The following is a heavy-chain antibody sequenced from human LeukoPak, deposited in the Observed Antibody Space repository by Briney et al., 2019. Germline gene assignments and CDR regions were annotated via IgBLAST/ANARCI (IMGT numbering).Heavy chain of an antibody. D-gene: IGHD2-2*01. CDR2: MNPNSGNT. Sequence: ASVKVSCKASGYTFTSYVINWARQATGQGLEWRGWMNPNSGNTGYAQKFQGRVTMTRDTSISTAYMELSSLRSEDTAVYYCARVWYCSSTSCRGKRTFDPWGQGTLVTVSS. J-gene: IGHJ5*02. V-gene: IGHV1-8*01. CDR3: ARVWYCSSTSCRGKRTFDP. CDR1: GYTFTSYV.